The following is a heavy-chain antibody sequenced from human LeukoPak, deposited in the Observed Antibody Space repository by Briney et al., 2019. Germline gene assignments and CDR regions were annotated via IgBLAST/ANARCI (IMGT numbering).Heavy chain of an antibody. CDR2: IRTSGDNT. CDR3: AKCVTGWPNWFDP. J-gene: IGHJ5*02. Sequence: PGGSLRLSFAASGFTFSNYAMSWVRQAPGKGLEWGSTIRTSGDNTYYADTVKGRFTISRDNSKNTLYLQMISLRAEDTALYYCAKCVTGWPNWFDPWGQGTLVTVSS. V-gene: IGHV3-23*01. CDR1: GFTFSNYA. D-gene: IGHD6-19*01.